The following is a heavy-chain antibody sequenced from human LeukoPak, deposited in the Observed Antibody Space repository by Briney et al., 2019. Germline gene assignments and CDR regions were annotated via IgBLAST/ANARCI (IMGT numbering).Heavy chain of an antibody. J-gene: IGHJ4*02. D-gene: IGHD3-9*01. V-gene: IGHV1-18*01. Sequence: GASVKVSCKASGYTFTSYGISWVRQAPGQGLEWMGWISAYNGNTNYAQKLQGRVTMTTDTSTSTAYMELRSLRSDDTAVYYCARDQVRYFDWLGGNYFDYWGQGTLVTVSS. CDR2: ISAYNGNT. CDR1: GYTFTSYG. CDR3: ARDQVRYFDWLGGNYFDY.